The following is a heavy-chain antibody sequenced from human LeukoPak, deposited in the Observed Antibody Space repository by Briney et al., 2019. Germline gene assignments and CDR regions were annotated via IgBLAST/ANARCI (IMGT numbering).Heavy chain of an antibody. J-gene: IGHJ5*02. CDR2: INPNSGGT. CDR3: ARGGEDSSGYVHWFDP. D-gene: IGHD3-22*01. Sequence: GASVKVSCKASGYTFTGYYMHWVRQAPGQGLEWMGWINPNSGGTNYAQKFQGWVTMTRDTSISTAYMELSRLRSDDTAVYYCARGGEDSSGYVHWFDPWGKGTLVTVSS. V-gene: IGHV1-2*04. CDR1: GYTFTGYY.